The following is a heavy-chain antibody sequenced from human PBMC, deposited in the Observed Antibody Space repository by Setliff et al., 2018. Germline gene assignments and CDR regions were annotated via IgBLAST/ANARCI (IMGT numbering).Heavy chain of an antibody. V-gene: IGHV4-59*08. CDR2: ISHLGIT. D-gene: IGHD3-10*01. CDR3: ARRPGGFGALWFGESGFDY. J-gene: IGHJ4*02. Sequence: PSETLSLTCTVSGGPISSYFWSWIRQPPGKGLEWIGYISHLGITSYNPSLKCRATISVDTSTNQFSRRLSSVTAADTAVYYCARRPGGFGALWFGESGFDYWGQGTLVTVSS. CDR1: GGPISSYF.